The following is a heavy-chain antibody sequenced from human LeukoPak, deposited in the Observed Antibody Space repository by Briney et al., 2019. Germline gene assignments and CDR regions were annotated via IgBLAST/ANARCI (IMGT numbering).Heavy chain of an antibody. CDR2: ISGSGSST. D-gene: IGHD5-18*01. Sequence: GGSLRLSCAASGFTFSTYAMSWVRQAPGKGLEWVSTISGSGSSTFYADSVKGRFTISRDNSKNTLYLQMNSLRAEDTAVYYCARDGGGYSYGRYWYLDLWGRGTLVTVSS. V-gene: IGHV3-23*01. CDR1: GFTFSTYA. J-gene: IGHJ2*01. CDR3: ARDGGGYSYGRYWYLDL.